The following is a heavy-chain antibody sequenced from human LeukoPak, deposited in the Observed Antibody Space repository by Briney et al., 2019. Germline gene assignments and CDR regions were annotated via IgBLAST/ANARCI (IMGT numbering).Heavy chain of an antibody. CDR2: INPSGGST. D-gene: IGHD4-17*01. CDR3: ARAGYGDPHFDF. V-gene: IGHV1-46*01. J-gene: IGHJ4*02. CDR1: GYTFTIYY. Sequence: ASVKVSCKASGYTFTIYYIHWVRQAPGQGLEWMGIINPSGGSTSYAQKFQGRVTMTRDTSTSTVYMELSSLRSEDTAVYYCARAGYGDPHFDFWGQGTLVTVSS.